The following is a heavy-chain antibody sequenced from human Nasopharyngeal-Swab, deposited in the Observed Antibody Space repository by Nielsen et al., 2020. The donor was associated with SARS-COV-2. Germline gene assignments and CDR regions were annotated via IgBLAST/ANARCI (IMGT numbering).Heavy chain of an antibody. CDR3: ARLQWLDTGTDAFDI. CDR2: ISSSSSYI. V-gene: IGHV3-21*01. J-gene: IGHJ3*02. Sequence: VRQAPGKGLEWVSSISSSSSYIYYADSVKGRFTISRDNAKNSLYLQMNSLRAEDTAVYYCARLQWLDTGTDAFDIWGQGTMVTVSS. D-gene: IGHD6-19*01.